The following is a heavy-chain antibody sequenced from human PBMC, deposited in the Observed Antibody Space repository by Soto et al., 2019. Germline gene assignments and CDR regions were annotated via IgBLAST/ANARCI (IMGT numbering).Heavy chain of an antibody. CDR1: GFTFSNSW. J-gene: IGHJ6*02. Sequence: GGCLRLSCAASGFTFSNSWMTWVRQAPGKGLEWVSSISSSSNYIYYADSVKGRFTVSRDNAKNSLYLQMNSLRAEDTAVYYCARDRIPTGMDVWVQGSTVTVSS. V-gene: IGHV3-21*01. CDR2: ISSSSNYI. CDR3: ARDRIPTGMDV.